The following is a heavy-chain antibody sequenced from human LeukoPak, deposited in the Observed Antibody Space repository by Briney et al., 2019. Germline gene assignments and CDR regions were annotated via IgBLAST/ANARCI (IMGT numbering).Heavy chain of an antibody. J-gene: IGHJ5*02. CDR3: ARDRIAAYNWFDP. CDR2: ISSSNSYI. Sequence: PGGSLTLSCAASGFTFSSYRMNGLPQARGKGREWGTSISSSNSYIYYADSVKGRFTISRDNAKNSLYLQMNSLRAEDTAVYYCARDRIAAYNWFDPWGQGTLVTVSS. V-gene: IGHV3-21*01. CDR1: GFTFSSYR. D-gene: IGHD6-13*01.